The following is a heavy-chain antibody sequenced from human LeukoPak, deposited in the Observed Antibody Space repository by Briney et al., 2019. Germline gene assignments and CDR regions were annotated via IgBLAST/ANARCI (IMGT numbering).Heavy chain of an antibody. CDR2: IYSGGST. J-gene: IGHJ3*02. V-gene: IGHV3-53*01. CDR3: ARGLDYGGNSGGDAFDI. Sequence: GGSLRLSCAASGLTVSSNYMSWVRQAPGKGLEWVSVIYSGGSTYYADSVKGRFTISRDNSKNTLYLQMNSLRAEDTAVYYCARGLDYGGNSGGDAFDIWGQGTMVTVSS. CDR1: GLTVSSNY. D-gene: IGHD4-23*01.